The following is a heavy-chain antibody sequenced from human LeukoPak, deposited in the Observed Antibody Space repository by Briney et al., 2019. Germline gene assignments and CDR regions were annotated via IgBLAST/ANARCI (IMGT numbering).Heavy chain of an antibody. V-gene: IGHV4-59*01. CDR3: ARTLPPLLGAFDI. J-gene: IGHJ3*02. D-gene: IGHD3-10*01. CDR2: IYYSGST. CDR1: GGSISSYY. Sequence: PSETLSLTCTVSGGSISSYYWSWIRQPPGKGLEWIGYIYYSGSTNYNPSLKSRVTISVDTSKNQFSLKLSSVTAADTAVYYCARTLPPLLGAFDIWGHGTMVTVSS.